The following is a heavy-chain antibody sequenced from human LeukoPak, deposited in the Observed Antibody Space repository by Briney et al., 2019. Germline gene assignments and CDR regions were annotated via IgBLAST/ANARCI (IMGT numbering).Heavy chain of an antibody. CDR3: ATGYGDFRVEGRYFYS. CDR2: VHYSGTT. CDR1: DGSITNYD. D-gene: IGHD4-17*01. V-gene: IGHV4-59*01. Sequence: SETLSLTCTVSDGSITNYDWSWVRQSPGKGLEFIGHVHYSGTTNYNPSLRSRVTISIDTSKKHFFLKLKSVTAADTAVYYCATGYGDFRVEGRYFYSWGQGTLVTVSS. J-gene: IGHJ4*02.